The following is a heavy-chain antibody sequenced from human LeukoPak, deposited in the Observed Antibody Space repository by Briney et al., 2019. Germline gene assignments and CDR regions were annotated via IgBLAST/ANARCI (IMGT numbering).Heavy chain of an antibody. V-gene: IGHV3-30*18. D-gene: IGHD5-24*01. CDR3: LKGGWATIGPPKD. J-gene: IGHJ1*01. Sequence: GGSLRLSCVASGFTFSSYGIHWVRQAPGKGLEWVAVISYDGRNQYYVDSVKGRFNISRDNSKNTVYLQMNNLRPDDSAVYHCLKGGWATIGPPKDWGQGTQVSVSS. CDR2: ISYDGRNQ. CDR1: GFTFSSYG.